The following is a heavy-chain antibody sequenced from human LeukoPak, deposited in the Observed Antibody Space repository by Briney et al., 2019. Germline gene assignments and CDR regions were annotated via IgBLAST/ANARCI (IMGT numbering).Heavy chain of an antibody. Sequence: SETLSLTCTVSGVSISSYYWSWIRQPPGRGLEWIGYIYYSGTTKYNPSLKSRVSISVDTSKNQFSLKLSSVTAADTAVYYCARAERWLQFYFDYWGQGTLVTVSS. CDR3: ARAERWLQFYFDY. J-gene: IGHJ4*02. CDR1: GVSISSYY. D-gene: IGHD5-24*01. V-gene: IGHV4-59*08. CDR2: IYYSGTT.